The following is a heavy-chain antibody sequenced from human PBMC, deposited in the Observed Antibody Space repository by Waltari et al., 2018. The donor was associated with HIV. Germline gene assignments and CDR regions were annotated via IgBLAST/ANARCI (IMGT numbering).Heavy chain of an antibody. D-gene: IGHD3-16*01. J-gene: IGHJ4*02. CDR1: GFSFSTYT. V-gene: IGHV3-23*01. CDR3: VRGGWGTIVDY. CDR2: ISGSYQKT. Sequence: EVQLLESGGGLVQPGGSLRLSCTVSGFSFSTYTMKWVRQAPGKGLEWVSTISGSYQKTLYADSVRGRFTLFRDNSKNTLNLQMNSLAVEDTAIYYCVRGGWGTIVDYWGQGSLVTVSS.